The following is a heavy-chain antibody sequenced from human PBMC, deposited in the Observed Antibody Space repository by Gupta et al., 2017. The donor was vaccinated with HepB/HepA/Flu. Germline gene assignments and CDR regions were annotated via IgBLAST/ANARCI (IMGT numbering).Heavy chain of an antibody. J-gene: IGHJ4*02. D-gene: IGHD4-17*01. CDR3: VRGDYGDPFDY. V-gene: IGHV2-5*01. Sequence: QITLKESGPTLVKPTQTLTLTCTFSGFSVSTTAVGVGWIRQPPGKALEWLASIYMNDDKRYSPSLKNRLTITKDTSKNQVVLTMTNLDPVDTATYYCVRGDYGDPFDYWGQGTLVTVSS. CDR1: GFSVSTTAVG. CDR2: IYMNDDK.